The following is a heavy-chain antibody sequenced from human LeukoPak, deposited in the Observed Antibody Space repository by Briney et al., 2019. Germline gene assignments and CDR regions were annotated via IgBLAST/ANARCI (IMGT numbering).Heavy chain of an antibody. D-gene: IGHD6-13*01. V-gene: IGHV4-34*01. CDR3: AEGRIAAAGGYYYGMDV. J-gene: IGHJ6*02. CDR2: INHSGST. CDR1: GGSFSGYY. Sequence: PSETLSLTCAVYGGSFSGYYWSWIRQPPGKGLEWIGEINHSGSTNYNPSLKSRVTISVDTSKNQFSLKLSSVTAADTAVYYCAEGRIAAAGGYYYGMDVWGQGTTVTVSS.